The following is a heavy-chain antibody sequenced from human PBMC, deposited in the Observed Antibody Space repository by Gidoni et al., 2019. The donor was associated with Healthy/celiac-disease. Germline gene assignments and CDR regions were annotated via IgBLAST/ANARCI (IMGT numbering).Heavy chain of an antibody. Sequence: EVQLVESGGGLVKPGGSLRLSCAASGFTFSNAWMSWVRQAPGKELEWVGRIKSKTDGGTTDYAAPVKGRFTISRDDSKNTLYLQMNSLKAEDTAVYYCTTDLVGDYPSPHWFDPWGQGTLVTVSS. D-gene: IGHD4-17*01. CDR2: IKSKTDGGTT. V-gene: IGHV3-15*01. J-gene: IGHJ5*02. CDR3: TTDLVGDYPSPHWFDP. CDR1: GFTFSNAW.